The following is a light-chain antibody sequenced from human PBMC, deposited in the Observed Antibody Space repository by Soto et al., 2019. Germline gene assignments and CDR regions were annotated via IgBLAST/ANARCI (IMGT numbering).Light chain of an antibody. V-gene: IGKV2-28*01. CDR1: QSLLHSNGYTY. J-gene: IGKJ1*01. CDR2: LGS. CDR3: VQTLQTPPWT. Sequence: DIVMTQSPLSLPVTPGEPASISCRSSQSLLHSNGYTYLDRYLQKPGQAPQLLLYLGSNRASVVRDRCSGSGSGTDFTLKISRVEDGDVGVYYCVQTLQTPPWTFGQGTKVEIK.